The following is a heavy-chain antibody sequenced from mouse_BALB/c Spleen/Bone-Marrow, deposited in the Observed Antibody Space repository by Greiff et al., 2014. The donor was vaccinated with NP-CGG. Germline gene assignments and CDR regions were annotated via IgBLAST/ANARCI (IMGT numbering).Heavy chain of an antibody. J-gene: IGHJ2*01. Sequence: DLVKPGASVKLSCKASGYTFTSYWINWIKQRPGQGLEWIGRIAPGSGSTYYNEMFKGKAILTVDTSSSTAYIQLSSLSSEGSAVYFCAYYRYDVNYWGQGTTLTVSS. V-gene: IGHV1S41*01. CDR2: IAPGSGST. CDR3: AYYRYDVNY. D-gene: IGHD2-14*01. CDR1: GYTFTSYW.